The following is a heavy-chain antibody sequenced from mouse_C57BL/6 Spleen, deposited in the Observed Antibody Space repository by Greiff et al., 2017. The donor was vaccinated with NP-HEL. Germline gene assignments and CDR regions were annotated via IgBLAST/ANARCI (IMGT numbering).Heavy chain of an antibody. Sequence: VKLVESGAELVRPGASVTLSCKASGYTFTDYEMHWVKQTPVHGLEWIGAIDPETGGTAYKQKFKGKAILTADKSSSTAYMELRSLTSEDSAVYYCTRYPLITTVVGGFDVWGTGTTVTVSS. J-gene: IGHJ1*03. CDR2: IDPETGGT. CDR1: GYTFTDYE. V-gene: IGHV1-15*01. D-gene: IGHD1-1*01. CDR3: TRYPLITTVVGGFDV.